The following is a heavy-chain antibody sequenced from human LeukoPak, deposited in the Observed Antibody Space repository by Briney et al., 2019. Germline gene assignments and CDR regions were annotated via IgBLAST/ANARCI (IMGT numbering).Heavy chain of an antibody. CDR1: GDSISTYY. CDR3: ARDSGTTGEVKFDP. D-gene: IGHD3-10*01. V-gene: IGHV4-59*01. J-gene: IGHJ5*02. CDR2: IYYRVTS. Sequence: ASETLSLTCTVSGDSISTYYWSWIRQPPGKGLEWIGYIYYRVTSDYNPSLKSRVTMSVDMSTRQISLKLSSVTAADTAVYYCARDSGTTGEVKFDPWGQGTLVTVSS.